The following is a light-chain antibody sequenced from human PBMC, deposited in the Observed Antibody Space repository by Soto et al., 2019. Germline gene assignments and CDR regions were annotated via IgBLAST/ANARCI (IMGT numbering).Light chain of an antibody. CDR2: AAS. J-gene: IGKJ1*01. Sequence: DIQMTQSPSSLSASVGDRVTITCRASQSISSYLNWYQQKPGKAPKLLIYAASSLQSGVPSRFSGSGSGTDLTLTISSLQHEDFATYYCQQSYSTPPWTFGQGTKVEIK. CDR3: QQSYSTPPWT. V-gene: IGKV1-39*01. CDR1: QSISSY.